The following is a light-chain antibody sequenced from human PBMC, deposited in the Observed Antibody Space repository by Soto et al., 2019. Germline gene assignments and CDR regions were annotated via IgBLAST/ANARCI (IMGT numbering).Light chain of an antibody. Sequence: DIQMTQSPSSLSASVGDRVTITCRASQSISSYLNWYQQKPGKAPKVLIYAASSLQSGDPSRFSGSGSATDFTLTISRLQPEDFATYYCQQSYSIPWTFGQGTKVEIK. CDR1: QSISSY. V-gene: IGKV1-39*01. J-gene: IGKJ1*01. CDR2: AAS. CDR3: QQSYSIPWT.